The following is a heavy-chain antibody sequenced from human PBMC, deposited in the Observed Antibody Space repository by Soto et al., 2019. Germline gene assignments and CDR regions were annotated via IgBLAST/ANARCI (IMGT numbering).Heavy chain of an antibody. J-gene: IGHJ5*02. CDR3: AREEGWFDP. Sequence: EVQLVESGGGLVQPGGSLRLSCAASGFTFSSYWRSWVRQAPGKGLEWVANIKQDGSEKYYVDSVKGRFTISRDNAKNSLYLQMNSLRAEDTAVNYCAREEGWFDPWGRGTLVTVSS. CDR1: GFTFSSYW. CDR2: IKQDGSEK. V-gene: IGHV3-7*03.